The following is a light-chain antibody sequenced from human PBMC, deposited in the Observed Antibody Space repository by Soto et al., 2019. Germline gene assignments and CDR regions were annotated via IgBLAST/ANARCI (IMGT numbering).Light chain of an antibody. J-gene: IGKJ3*01. CDR3: QQTYSAPFT. Sequence: DVQMTQSPSSLSASVGERVTITCRTSQSIGNDLNWYQQRPGKAPKLLIYASSSLPTGVPSRFSGSGSGTDFTLTLSSLQPEDFATYFCQQTYSAPFTFGPGTKVDVK. CDR2: ASS. CDR1: QSIGND. V-gene: IGKV1-39*01.